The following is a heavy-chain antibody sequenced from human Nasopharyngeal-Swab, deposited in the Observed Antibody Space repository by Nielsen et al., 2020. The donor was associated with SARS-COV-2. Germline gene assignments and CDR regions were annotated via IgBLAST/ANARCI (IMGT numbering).Heavy chain of an antibody. CDR3: TRAYYYDSSGYYLFRYFDY. CDR2: IRSKSYGGTI. Sequence: GESLKISCPASGFIFGHYAMSWLRQAPGKGLEWVGFIRSKSYGGTIEYAASVKGRFTISRDDSKSIAYLQMNSLKTEDTAVYYCTRAYYYDSSGYYLFRYFDYWRQGTLVTVSS. CDR1: GFIFGHYA. V-gene: IGHV3-49*03. J-gene: IGHJ4*02. D-gene: IGHD3-22*01.